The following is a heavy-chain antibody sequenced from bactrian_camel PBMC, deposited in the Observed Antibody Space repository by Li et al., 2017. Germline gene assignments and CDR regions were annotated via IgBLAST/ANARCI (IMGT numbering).Heavy chain of an antibody. Sequence: HVQLVESGGDSVQAGGSLRLSCAASGGTVSRNCMGWFRQAPGQDPESIAAIRIDGLPTYAASMKDRFTISKDNAKKTVYLQINNLKPEDTAVYYCGAEDPLDATGYCHVASDWDYTGQGTQVTVS. CDR1: GGTVSRNC. V-gene: IGHV3-3*01. CDR2: IRIDGLP. D-gene: IGHD7*01. J-gene: IGHJ4*01.